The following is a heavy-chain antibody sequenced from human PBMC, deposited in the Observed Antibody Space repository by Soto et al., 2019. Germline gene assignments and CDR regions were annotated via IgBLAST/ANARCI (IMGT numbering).Heavy chain of an antibody. Sequence: QVQLQESGPGLVKPSETLSLTCTVSGGSISSYYWSWIRQPPGKGLEWIGYIYYSGSTNYNPSLNRRVTISVDTSKNKYSLKLSSVTAADTAVYYYARARQQLVNHDAFDIWGQGTMVTVSS. J-gene: IGHJ3*02. D-gene: IGHD6-13*01. CDR2: IYYSGST. CDR1: GGSISSYY. CDR3: ARARQQLVNHDAFDI. V-gene: IGHV4-59*01.